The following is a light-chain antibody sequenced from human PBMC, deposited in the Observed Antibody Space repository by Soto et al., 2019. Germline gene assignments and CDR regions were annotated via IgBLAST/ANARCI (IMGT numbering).Light chain of an antibody. CDR3: QQANSFPFT. Sequence: DIQMTQSPSSVSASVGDRVTITCRASLDISYLLSWYQQKAGRAPKLLIYAASTLEGGVPSRFSGSGSGTHFTLTISSLQPEEFATYYCQQANSFPFTFGPGPKVD. CDR1: LDISYL. J-gene: IGKJ3*01. CDR2: AAS. V-gene: IGKV1-12*01.